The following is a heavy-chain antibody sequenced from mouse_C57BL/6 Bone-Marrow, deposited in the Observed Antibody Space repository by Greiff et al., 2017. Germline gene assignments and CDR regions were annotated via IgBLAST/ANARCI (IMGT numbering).Heavy chain of an antibody. J-gene: IGHJ4*01. CDR3: ARAPFSTTVCDARYY. D-gene: IGHD1-1*01. CDR2: IDPSDSYT. Sequence: VQLQQPGAELVMPGASVKLSCKASGYTFTSYWMHWVKQRPGQGLEWIGEIDPSDSYTNYNQKFKGKSTLTVDKSSSTAYMQLSSLTSEDSSVYYFARAPFSTTVCDARYYWGQGTSVTVSS. V-gene: IGHV1-69*01. CDR1: GYTFTSYW.